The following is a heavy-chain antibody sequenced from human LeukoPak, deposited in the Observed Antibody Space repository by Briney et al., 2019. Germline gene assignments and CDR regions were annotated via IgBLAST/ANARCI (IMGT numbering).Heavy chain of an antibody. CDR2: IIPIFGTA. CDR3: ASSGDPGEYYFDY. CDR1: GYTFTSYG. Sequence: GASVKVSCKASGYTFTSYGISWVRQAPGQGLEWMGGIIPIFGTANYAQKFQGRVTITADESTSTAYMELSSLRSEDTAVYYCASSGDPGEYYFDYWGQGTLVTVSS. J-gene: IGHJ4*02. V-gene: IGHV1-69*13. D-gene: IGHD3-10*01.